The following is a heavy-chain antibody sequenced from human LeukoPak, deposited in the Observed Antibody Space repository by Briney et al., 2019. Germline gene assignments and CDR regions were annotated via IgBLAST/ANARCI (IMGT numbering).Heavy chain of an antibody. D-gene: IGHD2-2*01. Sequence: SVKVSCKASGGTFSSYAISWVRQAPGQGLEWMGGIIPIFGTANYAQKFQGRVTITADESTSTAYMELSSPRSEDTAVYYCARGVVVPAAIYHGYWFDPWGQGTLVTVSS. V-gene: IGHV1-69*13. CDR3: ARGVVVPAAIYHGYWFDP. CDR2: IIPIFGTA. CDR1: GGTFSSYA. J-gene: IGHJ5*02.